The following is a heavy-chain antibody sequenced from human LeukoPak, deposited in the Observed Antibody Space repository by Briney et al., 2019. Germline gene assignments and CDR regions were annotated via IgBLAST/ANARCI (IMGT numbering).Heavy chain of an antibody. CDR2: IGGSGSPT. V-gene: IGHV3-48*03. CDR3: AREIIPTPDSFDI. CDR1: GFNFGSHE. J-gene: IGHJ3*02. D-gene: IGHD2-15*01. Sequence: GGSLRLSCVVSGFNFGSHEMNWVRQAPGKGLEWVSYIGGSGSPTHYADSVKGRFTVSRDNAKNSLYLQLNNLRAEDTAVYYCAREIIPTPDSFDIWGQGTVVTVSS.